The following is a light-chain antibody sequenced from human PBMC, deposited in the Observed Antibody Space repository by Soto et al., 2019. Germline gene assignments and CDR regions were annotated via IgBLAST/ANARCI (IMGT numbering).Light chain of an antibody. J-gene: IGKJ5*01. V-gene: IGKV3-20*01. CDR3: QQYSSSPPIT. CDR1: QSVSSNC. CDR2: GAS. Sequence: EIVMTQSPATLSVSPGERATLSCRASQSVSSNCLAWYQQKPGQAPRLLISGASSRATGIPDRFSGSGSGTDFTLTISRLEPEDFAVYYCQQYSSSPPITFGQGTRREIK.